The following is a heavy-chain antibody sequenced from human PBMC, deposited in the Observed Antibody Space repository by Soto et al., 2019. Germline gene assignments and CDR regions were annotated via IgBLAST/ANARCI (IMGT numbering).Heavy chain of an antibody. V-gene: IGHV3-43*01. CDR1: GFTFDDYT. CDR3: AKDRLRGYSGYVQAYYGMDV. J-gene: IGHJ6*02. Sequence: GGSLRLSCAASGFTFDDYTMHWVRQDPGKGLEWVSLISWDGGSTYYADSVKGRFTISRDNSKNSLYLQMNSLRTEDTALYYCAKDRLRGYSGYVQAYYGMDVWGQGTTVTVSS. CDR2: ISWDGGST. D-gene: IGHD5-12*01.